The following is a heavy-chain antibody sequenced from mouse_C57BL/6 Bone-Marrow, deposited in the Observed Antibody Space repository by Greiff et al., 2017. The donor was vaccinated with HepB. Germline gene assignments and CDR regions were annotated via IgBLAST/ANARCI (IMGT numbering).Heavy chain of an antibody. D-gene: IGHD1-1*01. Sequence: VQLQQSGPELVKPGASVKISCKASGYTFTDYYMNWVKQSHGKSLEWIGDINPNNGGTNYNQKFKGKATLTVDKSSSTAYMELRSLTSEDSAVYYCARDYAHNFDYWGQGTTLTVSS. J-gene: IGHJ2*01. CDR1: GYTFTDYY. V-gene: IGHV1-26*01. CDR3: ARDYAHNFDY. CDR2: INPNNGGT.